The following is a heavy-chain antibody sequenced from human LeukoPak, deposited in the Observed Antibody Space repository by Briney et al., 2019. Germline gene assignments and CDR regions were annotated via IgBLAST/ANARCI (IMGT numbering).Heavy chain of an antibody. CDR2: IYPGDSET. CDR1: GYIFTSYW. J-gene: IGHJ4*02. CDR3: ARPNSYCSGGGCYDY. Sequence: GESLKISCKGSGYIFTSYWIGWVRQMPGKGLEWMGIIYPGDSETRYSPSFQGQVTISADKSISTAYLQWSSLKASDTAMYYCARPNSYCSGGGCYDYWGQGTLVTVSS. D-gene: IGHD2-15*01. V-gene: IGHV5-51*01.